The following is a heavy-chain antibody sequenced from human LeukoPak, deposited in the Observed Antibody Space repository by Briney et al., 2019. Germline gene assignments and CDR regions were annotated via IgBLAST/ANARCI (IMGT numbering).Heavy chain of an antibody. CDR3: ARESSSGWYWYY. D-gene: IGHD6-19*01. V-gene: IGHV1-2*02. CDR1: GYTFTGYY. Sequence: ASVKVSCKTSGYTFTGYYMHWVRQAPGQGLEWMGWINPNSGGTNYAQKFQGRVTMTRDTSISTAYMELSRLRSDDTAVYYCARESSSGWYWYYWGQGTLVTVSS. CDR2: INPNSGGT. J-gene: IGHJ4*02.